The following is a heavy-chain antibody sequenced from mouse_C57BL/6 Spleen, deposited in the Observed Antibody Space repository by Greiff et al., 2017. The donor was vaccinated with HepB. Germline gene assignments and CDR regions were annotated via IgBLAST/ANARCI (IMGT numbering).Heavy chain of an antibody. CDR1: GYTFTDYN. CDR2: INPNNGGT. V-gene: IGHV1-18*01. CDR3: ARSDSSGLPPWFAY. D-gene: IGHD3-2*02. J-gene: IGHJ3*01. Sequence: VQLQQSGPELVKPGASVKIPCKASGYTFTDYNMDWVKQSHGKSLEWIGDINPNNGGTIYNQKFKGKATLTVDKSSSTAYMELRSLTSEDTAVYYCARSDSSGLPPWFAYWGQGTLVTVSA.